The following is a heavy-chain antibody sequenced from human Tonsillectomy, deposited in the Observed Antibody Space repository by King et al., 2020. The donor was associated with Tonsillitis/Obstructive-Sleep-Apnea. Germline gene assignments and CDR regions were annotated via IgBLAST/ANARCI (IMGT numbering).Heavy chain of an antibody. CDR3: ASNPQQQVVRYFDY. D-gene: IGHD6-13*01. CDR1: GFTFKNYG. J-gene: IGHJ4*02. Sequence: VQLVESGGGVVQPGRSLRLSCAASGFTFKNYGMHWVRQTPGKGLEWVAVIWNDGSNKYYADSVKGRFTISRDNSKNTLYLQMNSLRAEDTAVYYCASNPQQQVVRYFDYWGQGTLVTVSS. V-gene: IGHV3-33*01. CDR2: IWNDGSNK.